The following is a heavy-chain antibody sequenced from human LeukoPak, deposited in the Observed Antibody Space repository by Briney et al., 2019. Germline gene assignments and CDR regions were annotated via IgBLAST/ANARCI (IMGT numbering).Heavy chain of an antibody. CDR2: IIPILGIA. Sequence: GASVKVSCKASGGTFSSYAISWVRQAPGQGLEWMGRIIPILGIANYAQKSQGRVTITADKSTSTAYMELSSLRSEDTAVYYCARDLRAVAGTTDYWGQGTLVTVSS. D-gene: IGHD6-19*01. CDR1: GGTFSSYA. J-gene: IGHJ4*02. CDR3: ARDLRAVAGTTDY. V-gene: IGHV1-69*04.